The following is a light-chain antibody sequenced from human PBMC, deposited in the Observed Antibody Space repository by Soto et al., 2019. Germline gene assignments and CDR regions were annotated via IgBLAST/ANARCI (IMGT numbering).Light chain of an antibody. CDR1: QTVVSPY. V-gene: IGKV3-20*01. Sequence: EIVLTQSPGILSLSPGERATLSRSASQTVVSPYLAWYQQKPGQTPRLLIYGISTRAAGIADRFSGSGSGTDFTLTISRLEPEDFAVYYCAQYGSSPRTFGQGTKVDIK. J-gene: IGKJ1*01. CDR2: GIS. CDR3: AQYGSSPRT.